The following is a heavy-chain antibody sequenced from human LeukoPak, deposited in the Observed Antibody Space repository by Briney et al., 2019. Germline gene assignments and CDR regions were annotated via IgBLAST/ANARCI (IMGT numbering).Heavy chain of an antibody. V-gene: IGHV3-21*01. D-gene: IGHD2-2*01. Sequence: GGSLRLSCAASGFTFNSFGMNWVRQAPGKGLEWVSFISSSSSYIYYADSIEGRFTISRDNAKNSLYLQMNSLRAEDTAVYYCARTGPAGYYFDYWGQGTLVTVSS. CDR1: GFTFNSFG. CDR3: ARTGPAGYYFDY. J-gene: IGHJ4*02. CDR2: ISSSSSYI.